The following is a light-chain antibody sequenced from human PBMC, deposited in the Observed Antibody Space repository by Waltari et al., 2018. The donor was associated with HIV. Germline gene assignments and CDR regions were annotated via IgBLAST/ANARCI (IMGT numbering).Light chain of an antibody. J-gene: IGLJ2*01. Sequence: QSALTQPASVSGSPGQSITIPCTGTSNDVGGYNYVPWSQQHPGKAPKLMIYDVSNRPSGVSNRFSGSKSGNTASLTISGLQAEDEADYYCSSYTSSSTFYVVFGGGTKLTVL. V-gene: IGLV2-14*01. CDR2: DVS. CDR3: SSYTSSSTFYVV. CDR1: SNDVGGYNY.